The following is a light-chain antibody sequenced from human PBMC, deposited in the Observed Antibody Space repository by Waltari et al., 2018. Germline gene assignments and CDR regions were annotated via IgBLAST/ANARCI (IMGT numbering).Light chain of an antibody. CDR2: AAS. CDR1: QGINTF. CDR3: QQLHRYPLT. Sequence: IQLTQSPSSLSASVGDRVAITCRASQGINTFLAWYQKKPGTAPTLLIYAASTFQSGVPSRFSGSGSGTDFTLIISSLQPEDFATYYCQQLHRYPLTFGRGTKVEIK. J-gene: IGKJ1*01. V-gene: IGKV1-9*01.